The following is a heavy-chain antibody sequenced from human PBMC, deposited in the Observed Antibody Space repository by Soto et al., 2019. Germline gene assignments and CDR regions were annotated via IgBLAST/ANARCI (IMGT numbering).Heavy chain of an antibody. D-gene: IGHD3-10*01. J-gene: IGHJ5*02. CDR2: IYYSGST. V-gene: IGHV4-59*01. CDR1: GGSISGYY. Sequence: QVQLQESGPGLVKPSETLSLTCTVSGGSISGYYWSWIRQPPGKGLEWIGYIYYSGSTNYNPSLKSRVTIPVDTSTNQFSLKLSSVTAADTAVYYCARYGSGPENWFDPWGQGTLVTVSS. CDR3: ARYGSGPENWFDP.